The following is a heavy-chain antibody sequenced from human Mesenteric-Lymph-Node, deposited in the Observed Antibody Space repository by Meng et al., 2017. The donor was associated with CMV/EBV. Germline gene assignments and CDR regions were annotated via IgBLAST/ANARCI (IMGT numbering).Heavy chain of an antibody. CDR1: GDTFNSYA. V-gene: IGHV1-69*05. D-gene: IGHD2-15*01. Sequence: SVKVSCKASGDTFNSYAITWVRQPPGQGLEWMGGIIPIFGTANYAQKFQGRVTMTRITSISTAYMELSSLTSEDTAVYYCMRGAGAGGRDGFDPWGQGTLVTVSS. CDR2: IIPIFGTA. J-gene: IGHJ5*02. CDR3: MRGAGAGGRDGFDP.